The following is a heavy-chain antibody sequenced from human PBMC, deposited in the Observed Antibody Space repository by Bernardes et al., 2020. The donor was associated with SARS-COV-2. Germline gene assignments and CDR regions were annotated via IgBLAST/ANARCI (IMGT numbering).Heavy chain of an antibody. J-gene: IGHJ5*02. Sequence: SVKVSCKASGDTFTSYAFIWVRQAPGQGLEWMGRIIPMFGSTNYAQNFQGRVTITADESSSTAYMELSSLRSEDTALYYCAREPIAARPGIWFDPWGQGTLVTVSS. CDR1: GDTFTSYA. CDR2: IIPMFGST. D-gene: IGHD6-6*01. CDR3: AREPIAARPGIWFDP. V-gene: IGHV1-69*13.